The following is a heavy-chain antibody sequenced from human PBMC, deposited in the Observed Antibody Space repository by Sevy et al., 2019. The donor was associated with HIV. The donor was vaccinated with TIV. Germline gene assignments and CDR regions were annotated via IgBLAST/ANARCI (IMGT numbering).Heavy chain of an antibody. CDR2: IRSKAYGGTT. J-gene: IGHJ4*02. D-gene: IGHD3-10*01. Sequence: QLGGSLRLSCTASGFTFGDYAMSWFRQAPGKGLEWVGFIRSKAYGGTTEYAASVKGRFTISRDDSKSIAYLQMNSLKTEDTAVYYCTRDRGVRGADFSRFDYWGQGTLVTVSS. V-gene: IGHV3-49*03. CDR3: TRDRGVRGADFSRFDY. CDR1: GFTFGDYA.